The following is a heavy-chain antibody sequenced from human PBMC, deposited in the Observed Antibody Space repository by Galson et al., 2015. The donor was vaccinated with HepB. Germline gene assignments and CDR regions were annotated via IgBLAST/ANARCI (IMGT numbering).Heavy chain of an antibody. CDR3: ARGLYCSGTNAFDY. J-gene: IGHJ4*02. CDR1: GFTFNTFA. Sequence: SLRLSCAASGFTFNTFAMTWVRQAPGKGLEWVSTISSRGETTYYADSVKGRFTISRDNSKNTLYLQMNSLRDEDTALYYCARGLYCSGTNAFDYWGQGTLVTVSS. CDR2: ISSRGETT. V-gene: IGHV3-23*01. D-gene: IGHD2-8*01.